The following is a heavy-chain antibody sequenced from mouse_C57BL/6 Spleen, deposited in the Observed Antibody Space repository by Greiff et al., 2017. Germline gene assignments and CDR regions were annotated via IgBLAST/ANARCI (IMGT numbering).Heavy chain of an antibody. Sequence: VKLQQPGAELVKPGASVKLSCKASGYTFTSYWMHWVKQRPGQGLEWIGMIHPNSGSTNYNEKFKSKATLTVDKSSSTAYMQLSSLTSEDSAVYYCARCYSNYDGVDYWGQGTTLTVSS. CDR2: IHPNSGST. CDR3: ARCYSNYDGVDY. CDR1: GYTFTSYW. V-gene: IGHV1-64*01. D-gene: IGHD2-5*01. J-gene: IGHJ2*01.